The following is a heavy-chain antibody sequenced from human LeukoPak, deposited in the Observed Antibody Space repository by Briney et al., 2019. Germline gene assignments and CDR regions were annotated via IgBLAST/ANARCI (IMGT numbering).Heavy chain of an antibody. CDR1: GFTFSNYA. D-gene: IGHD6-13*01. J-gene: IGHJ4*02. CDR2: ISGSGGST. CDR3: AKSLGKRGDSSRPDY. Sequence: GGSLRLSCAASGFTFSNYAMSWVRQTPGKGLEWVSAISGSGGSTYYADSVKGRFTISRDNSKNTLYLQMNSLRAEDTAVYYCAKSLGKRGDSSRPDYWGQGTLVTVSS. V-gene: IGHV3-23*01.